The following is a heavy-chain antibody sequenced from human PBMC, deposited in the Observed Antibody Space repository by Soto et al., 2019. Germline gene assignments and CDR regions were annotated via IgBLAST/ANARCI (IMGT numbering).Heavy chain of an antibody. J-gene: IGHJ4*02. V-gene: IGHV3-23*01. CDR2: ISGSGGST. D-gene: IGHD7-27*01. CDR3: AKHPMSINWGSIDY. CDR1: GFTVSSYA. Sequence: GGSLRLSCEASGFTVSSYAMSWVRQAPGKGLEWVSAISGSGGSTYYADSVKGRFTISRDNSKNTLYLQMNSLRAEDTAVYYCAKHPMSINWGSIDYWGQGTLVTVSS.